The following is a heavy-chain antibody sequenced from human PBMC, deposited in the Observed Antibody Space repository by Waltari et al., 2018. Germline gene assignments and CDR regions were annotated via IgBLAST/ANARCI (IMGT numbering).Heavy chain of an antibody. D-gene: IGHD2-2*01. CDR3: AGDGLGYCSSTSCPLWYYFDY. V-gene: IGHV3-30*03. CDR1: GFTFSSYG. CDR2: ISYDGSNK. J-gene: IGHJ4*02. Sequence: QVQLVESGGGVVQPGRSLRLSCAASGFTFSSYGMHWVRQAPGKGLEWVAVISYDGSNKYYADSVKGRFTISRDNSKNTLYLQMNSLRAEDTAVYYCAGDGLGYCSSTSCPLWYYFDYWGQGTLVTVSS.